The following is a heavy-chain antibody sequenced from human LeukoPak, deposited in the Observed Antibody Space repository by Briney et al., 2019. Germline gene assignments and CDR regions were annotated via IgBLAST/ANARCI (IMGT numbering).Heavy chain of an antibody. J-gene: IGHJ3*02. CDR2: ISSSGSTI. V-gene: IGHV3-11*01. CDR3: AAEGTGDQSNDAFDI. Sequence: GGSLRLSCAASGFTFSDYYMSWIRQAPGKGLEWVSYISSSGSTIYYADSVKGRFTISRDNAKNSLYLQMNSLRAEDTAVYYCAAEGTGDQSNDAFDIWGQGTMVTVSS. D-gene: IGHD7-27*01. CDR1: GFTFSDYY.